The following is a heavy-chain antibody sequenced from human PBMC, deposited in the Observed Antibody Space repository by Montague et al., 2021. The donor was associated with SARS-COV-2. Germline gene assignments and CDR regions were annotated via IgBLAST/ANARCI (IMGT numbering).Heavy chain of an antibody. V-gene: IGHV4-38-2*02. Sequence: SETLSLTYAVSGFSIGSGDYWGWIRQPPGKGLEWIGSIYHSGTTXYNPSLQSRLTMSIDTSTNQSSLRLTSVTAADTAVFFCVREKAGGLRNVFDIWGQGTTVTVSS. CDR3: VREKAGGLRNVFDI. CDR1: GFSIGSGDY. CDR2: IYHSGTT. J-gene: IGHJ3*02.